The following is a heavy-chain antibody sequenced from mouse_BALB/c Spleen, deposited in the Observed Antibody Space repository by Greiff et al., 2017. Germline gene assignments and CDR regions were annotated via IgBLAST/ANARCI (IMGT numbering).Heavy chain of an antibody. CDR1: GFTFSSSG. J-gene: IGHJ3*01. CDR2: ISSGSSTI. D-gene: IGHD2-4*01. CDR3: ARPMSTTEWFAY. V-gene: IGHV5-17*02. Sequence: EVQRVESGGGLVQPGGSRKLSCAASGFTFSSSGMHWVRQAPEKGLEWVAYISSGSSTIYYADTVKGRFTISRDNPKNTLFLQMTSLRSEDTAMYYCARPMSTTEWFAYWGQGTLVTVSA.